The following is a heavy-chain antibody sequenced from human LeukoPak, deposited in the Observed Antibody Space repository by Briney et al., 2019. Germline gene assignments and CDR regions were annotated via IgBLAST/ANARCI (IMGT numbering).Heavy chain of an antibody. CDR1: GVSISSSSYY. V-gene: IGHV4-61*01. Sequence: SETLSLTCTVSGVSISSSSYYWSWIRQPPGKGLEWIGYIYYSGSTNYNPSLKSRVTISVDTSKNQFSLKLSSVTAADTAVYYCAREYYDSSGHAEYFQHWGQGTLVTVSS. J-gene: IGHJ1*01. CDR3: AREYYDSSGHAEYFQH. CDR2: IYYSGST. D-gene: IGHD3-22*01.